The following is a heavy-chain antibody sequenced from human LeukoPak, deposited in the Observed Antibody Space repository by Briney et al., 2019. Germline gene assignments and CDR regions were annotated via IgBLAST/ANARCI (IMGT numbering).Heavy chain of an antibody. CDR3: ARGGGYSGYDYGGFDYYYYYMDV. CDR1: GFTFSSYS. Sequence: GGSLRLSCAASGFTFSSYSMNWVRQAPGKGLEWVSSISSSSSYIYYADSVKGRFTISRDNAKNSLYLQMNSLRAEDTAVYYRARGGGYSGYDYGGFDYYYYYMDVWGKGTTVTVSS. J-gene: IGHJ6*03. D-gene: IGHD5-12*01. V-gene: IGHV3-21*01. CDR2: ISSSSSYI.